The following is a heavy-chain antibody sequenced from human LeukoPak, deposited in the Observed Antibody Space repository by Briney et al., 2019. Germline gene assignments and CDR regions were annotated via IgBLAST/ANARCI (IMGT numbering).Heavy chain of an antibody. CDR2: ISYDGSNK. V-gene: IGHV3-30-3*01. Sequence: PGGSLRLSCAASGFTFSSYAMHWVRQAPGKGLEWVAVISYDGSNKYYADSVKGRFTISRDNAKNSLYLQMNSLRAEDTAVYYCASGDEHFDYWGQGTLVTVSS. CDR3: ASGDEHFDY. J-gene: IGHJ4*02. CDR1: GFTFSSYA.